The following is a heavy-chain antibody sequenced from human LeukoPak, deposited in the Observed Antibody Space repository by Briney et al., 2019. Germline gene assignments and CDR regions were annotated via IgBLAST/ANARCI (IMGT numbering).Heavy chain of an antibody. V-gene: IGHV3-21*01. Sequence: GGSLRLSCAASGFTFSSYSMNWVRQAPGKGLEWVSSISSSSSYIYYADSVKGRFTISRDNSKNTLYLQMNSLRAEDTAVYYCARGYDYVWGSPPGYWGQGTLVTVSS. CDR3: ARGYDYVWGSPPGY. D-gene: IGHD3-16*01. CDR2: ISSSSSYI. CDR1: GFTFSSYS. J-gene: IGHJ4*02.